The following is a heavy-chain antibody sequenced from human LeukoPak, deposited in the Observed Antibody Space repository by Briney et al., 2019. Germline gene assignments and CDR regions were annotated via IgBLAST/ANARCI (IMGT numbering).Heavy chain of an antibody. CDR2: IYYSGST. J-gene: IGHJ5*02. V-gene: IGHV4-30-4*01. CDR3: ARATRWAPKLWFGELLSNWFDP. CDR1: GGSISSGDYY. Sequence: SQTLSLTCTVSGGSISSGDYYWSWIRQPPGKGLEWIGYIYYSGSTYYNPSLKSRVTISVDTSKNQFSLKLSSVTAADTAVYYCARATRWAPKLWFGELLSNWFDPWGQGTLVTVSS. D-gene: IGHD3-10*01.